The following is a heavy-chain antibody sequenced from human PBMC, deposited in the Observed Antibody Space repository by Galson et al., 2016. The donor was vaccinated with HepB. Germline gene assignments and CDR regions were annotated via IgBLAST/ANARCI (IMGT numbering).Heavy chain of an antibody. CDR1: GFTFDNHS. V-gene: IGHV3-74*01. CDR2: ISPDAGTT. D-gene: IGHD1-14*01. CDR3: TRSQDHHPDF. J-gene: IGHJ4*02. Sequence: SLRLSCAASGFTFDNHSMHWVRQAPGKGLVWVSRISPDAGTTNYADSVRGRFTISRDNDKNTLYLQMSRLRAEDTAVYYCTRSQDHHPDFWGQGTLGTVSS.